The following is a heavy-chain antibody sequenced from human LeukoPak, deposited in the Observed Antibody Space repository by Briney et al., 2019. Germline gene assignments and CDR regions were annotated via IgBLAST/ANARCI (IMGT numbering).Heavy chain of an antibody. CDR2: IYYSGST. CDR3: ARERRYNSAWLAYYFDY. J-gene: IGHJ4*02. Sequence: TSETLSLTCTVSGGSISSYYWSWIRQPPGKGLEWIGYIYYSGSTNYNPSLKSRVTISVDTSKNQFSLKLSSVTAADTAVYYCARERRYNSAWLAYYFDYWGQGTLVTVSS. CDR1: GGSISSYY. D-gene: IGHD6-19*01. V-gene: IGHV4-59*01.